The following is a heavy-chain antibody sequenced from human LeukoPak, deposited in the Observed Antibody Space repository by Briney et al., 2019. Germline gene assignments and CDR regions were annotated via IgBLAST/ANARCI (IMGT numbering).Heavy chain of an antibody. V-gene: IGHV3-11*01. D-gene: IGHD3-16*01. J-gene: IGHJ6*02. CDR3: ARDRGLGGGPHRIYYYYGMDV. CDR1: GFTFSDYY. CDR2: ISSSGSTI. Sequence: GGSLRLSCAASGFTFSDYYMSWIRQAPGKGLEWVSYISSSGSTIYYADSVKGRFTISRDNAKNSLYLQMNSLRAEDTAVYYCARDRGLGGGPHRIYYYYGMDVWGQGTTVTVSS.